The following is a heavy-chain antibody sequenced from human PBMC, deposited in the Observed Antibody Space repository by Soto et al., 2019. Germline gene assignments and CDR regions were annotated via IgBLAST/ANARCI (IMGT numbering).Heavy chain of an antibody. D-gene: IGHD3-9*01. CDR2: ISAYNGNT. J-gene: IGHJ3*02. V-gene: IGHV1-18*01. Sequence: ASVKVSCKASGYTFTSYGISWVRRAPGQGLEWMGWISAYNGNTNYAQKLQGRVTMTTDTSTSTAYMELRSLRSDDTAVYYCAREGDPVLRYFDWSPDAFDIWGQGTMVTVSS. CDR3: AREGDPVLRYFDWSPDAFDI. CDR1: GYTFTSYG.